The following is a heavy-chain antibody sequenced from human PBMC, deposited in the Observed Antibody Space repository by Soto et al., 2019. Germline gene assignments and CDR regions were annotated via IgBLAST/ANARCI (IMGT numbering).Heavy chain of an antibody. D-gene: IGHD2-15*01. Sequence: EVQLVESGGGLVQPGGSMRLSCAASGFTFSSYEMNWVRQAPGKGLEWVSYISSSGSTIYYADSVKGRFTISRDNAKNSLELQMNSLRAGDPAVYYCASQGGGWYYGMDVWGQGTTVTVSS. J-gene: IGHJ6*02. CDR1: GFTFSSYE. CDR3: ASQGGGWYYGMDV. CDR2: ISSSGSTI. V-gene: IGHV3-48*03.